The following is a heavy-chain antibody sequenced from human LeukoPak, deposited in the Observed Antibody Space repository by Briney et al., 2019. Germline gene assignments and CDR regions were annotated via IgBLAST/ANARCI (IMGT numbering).Heavy chain of an antibody. CDR2: IYYIGST. V-gene: IGHV4-59*01. J-gene: IGHJ5*02. CDR1: GGSISSYY. CDR3: ATGAGGWFDP. Sequence: PSETLSLTCTVSGGSISSYYCNWIRQPPGKGLEWIGYIYYIGSTNYNPSLKSRVTISVETSKNQFSLKLNSVTAADTAVYYCATGAGGWFDPWGQGTLVTVSS.